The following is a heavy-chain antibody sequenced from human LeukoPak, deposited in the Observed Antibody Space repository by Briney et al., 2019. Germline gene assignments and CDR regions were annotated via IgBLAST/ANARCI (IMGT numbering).Heavy chain of an antibody. D-gene: IGHD3-3*01. J-gene: IGHJ4*02. CDR2: ISSSGTTI. Sequence: SGGSLRLSCAASGFTFSNYEMNWVRQAPGKGLEWVSYISSSGTTIYYADSVKGRFTISRDNAKNSVYLQMNSLSAEDTAVYYCARVFGVAGSDYWGQGTLVTVSS. V-gene: IGHV3-48*03. CDR3: ARVFGVAGSDY. CDR1: GFTFSNYE.